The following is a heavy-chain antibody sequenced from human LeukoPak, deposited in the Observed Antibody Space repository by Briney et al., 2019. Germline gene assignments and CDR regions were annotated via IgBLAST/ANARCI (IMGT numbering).Heavy chain of an antibody. V-gene: IGHV4-38-2*02. Sequence: PSETLSLTCTVSGYSISSGYYWGWIRQPPGKGLEWIGSIYHSGSTYYNPSLKSRVTISVDTSKNQFSLKLSSVTAADTAVYYCARDRVVVVAATPWAFDYWGQGTLVTVSS. D-gene: IGHD2-15*01. CDR1: GYSISSGYY. CDR2: IYHSGST. CDR3: ARDRVVVVAATPWAFDY. J-gene: IGHJ4*02.